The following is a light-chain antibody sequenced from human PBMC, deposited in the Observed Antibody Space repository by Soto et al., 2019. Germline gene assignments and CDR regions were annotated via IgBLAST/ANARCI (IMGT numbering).Light chain of an antibody. CDR2: DVT. Sequence: QSALTQPASVSGSPGQSITISCTGTSSDVGAYNYVSWYQQYPGKAPKLMIYDVTSRPSGVSNRFSGSKSGNAASLTISGLQAEDEADYYCSSYSGTNYHYVFGTGTKVTVL. CDR1: SSDVGAYNY. CDR3: SSYSGTNYHYV. V-gene: IGLV2-14*03. J-gene: IGLJ1*01.